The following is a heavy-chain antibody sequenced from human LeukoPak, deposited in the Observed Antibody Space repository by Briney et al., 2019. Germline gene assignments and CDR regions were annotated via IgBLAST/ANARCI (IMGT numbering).Heavy chain of an antibody. Sequence: GGSLRLSCAASGFTFSSYWMSWGCQAQGTGLEWVANIKQDGSEKYYVDSVKGPFTISRDNAKNSLYLQMNSLRAEGTAVYYCARDRWFYDSTVHAYYYYGMDVWGQGTTVTVS. D-gene: IGHD3-22*01. J-gene: IGHJ6*02. CDR3: ARDRWFYDSTVHAYYYYGMDV. CDR2: IKQDGSEK. V-gene: IGHV3-7*03. CDR1: GFTFSSYW.